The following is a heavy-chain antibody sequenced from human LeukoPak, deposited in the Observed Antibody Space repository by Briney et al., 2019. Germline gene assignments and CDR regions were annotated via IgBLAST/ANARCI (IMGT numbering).Heavy chain of an antibody. CDR3: ARSDIVATIFDY. J-gene: IGHJ4*02. Sequence: PGGSLRLSCAASGFTFSSYWMSWVRLAPGKGLEWVANIKQDGSEKYYVGSVRGRFSISRDNSKNSLYLQMNSLRAEDTAVYYCARSDIVATIFDYWGQGTLVTVSS. V-gene: IGHV3-7*01. CDR2: IKQDGSEK. CDR1: GFTFSSYW. D-gene: IGHD5-12*01.